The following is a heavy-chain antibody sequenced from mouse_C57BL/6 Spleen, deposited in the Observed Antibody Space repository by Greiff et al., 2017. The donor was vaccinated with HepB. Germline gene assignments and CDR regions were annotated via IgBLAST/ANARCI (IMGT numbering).Heavy chain of an antibody. J-gene: IGHJ4*01. CDR2: IYPGDGDT. D-gene: IGHD2-5*01. V-gene: IGHV1-82*01. CDR1: GYAFSSSW. Sequence: VQLQQSGPELVKPGASVKISCKASGYAFSSSWMNWVKQRPGKGLEWIGRIYPGDGDTNYNGKFKGKATLTADKSSSTAYMQLSSLTSEDSAVYFCAREGPYYSNYDYAMDYWGQGTSVTVSS. CDR3: AREGPYYSNYDYAMDY.